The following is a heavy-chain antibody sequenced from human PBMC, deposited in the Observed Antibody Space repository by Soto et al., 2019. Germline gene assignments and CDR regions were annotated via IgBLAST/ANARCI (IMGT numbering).Heavy chain of an antibody. CDR3: ARSIVVVTALDY. J-gene: IGHJ4*02. D-gene: IGHD2-21*02. CDR2: INAGNGNT. Sequence: ASVKVSCKASGYTFTSYAMHWVRQAPGQRLEWMGWINAGNGNTKYSQKFQGRVTITRDTSASTAYMELSSLRSEDAAVYYCARSIVVVTALDYWGQGTLVTVSS. CDR1: GYTFTSYA. V-gene: IGHV1-3*01.